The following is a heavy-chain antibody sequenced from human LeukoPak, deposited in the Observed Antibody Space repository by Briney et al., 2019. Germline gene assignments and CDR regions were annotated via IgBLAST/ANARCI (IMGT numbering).Heavy chain of an antibody. V-gene: IGHV1-18*01. CDR2: ISAYNGNT. CDR1: GYTFTSYG. D-gene: IGHD6-13*01. CDR3: ASGGFGIAAAY. Sequence: VASVKVSCKASGYTFTSYGISWVRQAPGQGLEWMGWISAYNGNTNYAQKLQGRVTMTTDKSTSTAYMELSSLRSEDTAVYYCASGGFGIAAAYWGQGTLVTVSS. J-gene: IGHJ4*02.